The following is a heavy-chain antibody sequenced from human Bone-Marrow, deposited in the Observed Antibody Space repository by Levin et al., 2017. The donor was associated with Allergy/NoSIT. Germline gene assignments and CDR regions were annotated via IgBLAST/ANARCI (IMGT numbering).Heavy chain of an antibody. Sequence: VASVKVSCAASGFTFSSYSMNWVRQAPGKGLEWVSSISSSSSYIYYADSVKGRFTISRDNAKNSLYLQMNSLRAEDTAVYYCARVMPTTVGYYYYYYMDVWGKGTTVTVSS. CDR2: ISSSSSYI. D-gene: IGHD4-11*01. CDR1: GFTFSSYS. J-gene: IGHJ6*03. V-gene: IGHV3-21*01. CDR3: ARVMPTTVGYYYYYYMDV.